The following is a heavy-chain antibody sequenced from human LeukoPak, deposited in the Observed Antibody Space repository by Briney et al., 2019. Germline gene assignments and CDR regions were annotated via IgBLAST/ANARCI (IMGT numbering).Heavy chain of an antibody. CDR3: ATWGLHFDI. J-gene: IGHJ3*02. CDR2: IRPNSGGT. Sequence: EASVKVSCKASGYTFGAYYMYWVRQAPGQGREWMGWIRPNSGGTNYTQKFQGRVTMTRDTSINTAYMELSRLTSDDTAVYFCATWGLHFDIWGQGTMVIVAS. V-gene: IGHV1-2*02. D-gene: IGHD3-16*01. CDR1: GYTFGAYY.